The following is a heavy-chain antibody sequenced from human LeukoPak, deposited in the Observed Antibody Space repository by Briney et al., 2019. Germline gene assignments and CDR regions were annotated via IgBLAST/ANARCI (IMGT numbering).Heavy chain of an antibody. CDR3: ATVLTVTQASLDY. D-gene: IGHD4-11*01. CDR2: FDPEDGET. V-gene: IGHV1-24*01. CDR1: GYTLTELS. Sequence: APVKVSCKVSGYTLTELSMHWVRQAPGKGVEWMGGFDPEDGETIYAQKFQGRVTMTEDTSTDTAYMELSSLRSEDTAVYYCATVLTVTQASLDYWGQGTLVTVSS. J-gene: IGHJ4*02.